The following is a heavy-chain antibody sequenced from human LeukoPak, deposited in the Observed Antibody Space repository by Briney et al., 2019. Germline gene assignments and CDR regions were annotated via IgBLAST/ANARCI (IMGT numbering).Heavy chain of an antibody. Sequence: SETLSLTCTVSGGSISSYYWSWIRQPPGKGLEWIGYIYYSGSTNYNPSLESRVTISVDTSKNQFSLKLSSVTAADTAVYYCAREGGYSYGYNSFDYWGQGTLVTVSS. D-gene: IGHD5-18*01. J-gene: IGHJ4*02. V-gene: IGHV4-59*01. CDR1: GGSISSYY. CDR2: IYYSGST. CDR3: AREGGYSYGYNSFDY.